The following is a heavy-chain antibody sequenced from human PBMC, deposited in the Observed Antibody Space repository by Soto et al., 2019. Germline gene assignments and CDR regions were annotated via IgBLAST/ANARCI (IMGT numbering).Heavy chain of an antibody. D-gene: IGHD3-16*01. CDR3: GAMITFGGVIVR. J-gene: IGHJ5*02. Sequence: QITLKASGPTLVKPTQTLTLTCTFSGFSLSTSGVGVGWFRQPQGKALEWLALIYWDDDKRYSPSLKSKLTITNETSKNQVVLTMTNMDPVETATYYCGAMITFGGVIVRWGQGTLVTVSS. CDR1: GFSLSTSGVG. CDR2: IYWDDDK. V-gene: IGHV2-5*02.